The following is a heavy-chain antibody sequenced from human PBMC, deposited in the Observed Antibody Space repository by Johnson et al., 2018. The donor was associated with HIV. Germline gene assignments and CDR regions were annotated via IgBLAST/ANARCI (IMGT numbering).Heavy chain of an antibody. CDR1: GFTFSDYY. CDR3: STGFSSWAFDI. J-gene: IGHJ3*02. V-gene: IGHV3-72*01. Sequence: VQLVESGGGLVKPGGSLRLSCAASGFTFSDYYMSWIRQAPGKGLEWVGRTRNKTNCYTTEYAASVKGRFTITRVDSKNTLYLQMNSLKTEDTAVYYCSTGFSSWAFDIWGQGTLVTVSS. CDR2: TRNKTNCYTT. D-gene: IGHD6-13*01.